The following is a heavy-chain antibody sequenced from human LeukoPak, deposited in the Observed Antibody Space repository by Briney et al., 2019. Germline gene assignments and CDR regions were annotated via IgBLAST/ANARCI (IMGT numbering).Heavy chain of an antibody. J-gene: IGHJ4*02. CDR3: ARNTGSSTVPGDW. Sequence: GRSLRLSCAASGFTFSSYAMHWVRQAPGKGLEWVTLIWSNGSKKYYGDSVKGRFTISRDNSKNTVHLEMNNLRPEDTAVYYCARNTGSSTVPGDWWGQGTLVSVSA. V-gene: IGHV3-30*04. D-gene: IGHD1-14*01. CDR1: GFTFSSYA. CDR2: IWSNGSKK.